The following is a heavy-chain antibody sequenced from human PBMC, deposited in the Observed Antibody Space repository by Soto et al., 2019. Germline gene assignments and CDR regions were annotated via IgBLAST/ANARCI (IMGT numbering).Heavy chain of an antibody. J-gene: IGHJ6*02. CDR1: GFPFNNYA. V-gene: IGHV3-23*01. D-gene: IGHD4-4*01. CDR3: GKGHSDYQGDHKYYGMDI. CDR2: STGPGGST. Sequence: GGSLRLSCAGSGFPFNNYAINRVRQGPGKGLEWVAASTGPGGSTYNEDSVKGRFTVSRDNSKKTVYLQLDGLRAEDTAVYYCGKGHSDYQGDHKYYGMDIWGQGTTVTVSS.